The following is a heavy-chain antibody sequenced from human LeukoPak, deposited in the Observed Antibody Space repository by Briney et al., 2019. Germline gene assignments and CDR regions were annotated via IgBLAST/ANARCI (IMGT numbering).Heavy chain of an antibody. Sequence: GGSLRLSCAASGFTFSSYAMHWVRQAPGKGLEWVAIISYDGSSKYYADSVKGRFTISRDNSKNTLYLQMNSLRAEDTAVYYCVVTDYGDYWGRGTLVTVSS. CDR1: GFTFSSYA. CDR2: ISYDGSSK. D-gene: IGHD4-17*01. V-gene: IGHV3-30*04. J-gene: IGHJ4*02. CDR3: VVTDYGDY.